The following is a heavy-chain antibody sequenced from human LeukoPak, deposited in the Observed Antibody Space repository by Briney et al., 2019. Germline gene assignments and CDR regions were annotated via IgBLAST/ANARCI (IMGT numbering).Heavy chain of an antibody. Sequence: GGSLRLSRAASGFTVSSNHMSWVRQAPGKGLEWVSVIYSGDNTYYADSVRGRFTISRDNPKNTLYLQMNSLRAEDTAVYYCARDRAVADHDLGYWGQGTLVTVSS. J-gene: IGHJ4*02. CDR2: IYSGDNT. CDR1: GFTVSSNH. D-gene: IGHD6-19*01. V-gene: IGHV3-53*01. CDR3: ARDRAVADHDLGY.